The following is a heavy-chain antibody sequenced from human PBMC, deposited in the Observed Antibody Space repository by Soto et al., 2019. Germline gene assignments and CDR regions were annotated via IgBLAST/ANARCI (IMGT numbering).Heavy chain of an antibody. D-gene: IGHD2-21*02. V-gene: IGHV3-53*01. J-gene: IGHJ3*02. Sequence: GALRLSCAASGFTVSSNYMSWVRQAPGKGLEWVSVIYSGGSTYYADSVKGRFTISRDNSKNTLYLQMNSLRAEDTAVYYCARAGCGGDCYSIHDAFDIWGQGTMVTVSS. CDR2: IYSGGST. CDR1: GFTVSSNY. CDR3: ARAGCGGDCYSIHDAFDI.